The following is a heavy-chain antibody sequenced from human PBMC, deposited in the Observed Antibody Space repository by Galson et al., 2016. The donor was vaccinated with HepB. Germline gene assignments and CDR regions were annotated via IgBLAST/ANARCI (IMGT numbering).Heavy chain of an antibody. V-gene: IGHV3-48*02. CDR2: ISPSSRII. CDR1: GFTFSSYT. J-gene: IGHJ4*02. D-gene: IGHD3-22*01. CDR3: ARGRGGYDSSAYPFDL. Sequence: SLRLSCAASGFTFSSYTMTWVRLAPGKGLEWVSYISPSSRIIYYADSVQGRFTISRDDAKKSLHLQMDSLRDEDTAVYYCARGRGGYDSSAYPFDLWGQGTLVTVSS.